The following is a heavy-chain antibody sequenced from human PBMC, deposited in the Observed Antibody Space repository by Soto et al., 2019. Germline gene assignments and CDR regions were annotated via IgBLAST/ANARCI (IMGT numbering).Heavy chain of an antibody. CDR2: IYNTGSTNYKST. J-gene: IGHJ4*02. V-gene: IGHV4-59*01. Sequence: PSETLSLTCTVSGGSISSYYWSWIRQPPGKGLEWIAYIYNTGSTNYKSTNYNPSLTSRVTISVDTSKNQFSLRVSSVTAADTTVYYCARGLKLLSFPNTAMSEFYYWGQGTLVTVSS. CDR3: ARGLKLLSFPNTAMSEFYY. CDR1: GGSISSYY. D-gene: IGHD2-15*01.